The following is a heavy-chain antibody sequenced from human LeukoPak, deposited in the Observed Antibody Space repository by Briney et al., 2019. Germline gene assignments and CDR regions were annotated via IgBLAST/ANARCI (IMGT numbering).Heavy chain of an antibody. CDR1: GDSINNSSYY. V-gene: IGHV4-39*02. J-gene: IGHJ4*01. CDR3: ERGSIAPDY. Sequence: SETLSLTCTVSGDSINNSSYYWGWIRQPPGKGLEWIGSIHYSGSTYYNPSVKSRVTISVDTSKNHLSLRLRSVTAADTAVYYCERGSIAPDYWGQGILVTVSS. D-gene: IGHD6-6*01. CDR2: IHYSGST.